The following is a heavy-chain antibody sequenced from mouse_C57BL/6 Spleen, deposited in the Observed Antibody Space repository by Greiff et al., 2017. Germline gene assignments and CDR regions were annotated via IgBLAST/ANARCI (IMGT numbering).Heavy chain of an antibody. CDR2: IRNKANGYTT. CDR1: GFTFTDYY. V-gene: IGHV7-3*01. CDR3: AREELGFAY. D-gene: IGHD4-1*01. J-gene: IGHJ3*01. Sequence: EVHLVESGGGLVQPGGSLSLSCAASGFTFTDYYMSWVCQPPGKALEWLGFIRNKANGYTTEYSASVKGRFTISRDNSQSILYLQMNALRAEDSATYYCAREELGFAYWGQGTLVTVSA.